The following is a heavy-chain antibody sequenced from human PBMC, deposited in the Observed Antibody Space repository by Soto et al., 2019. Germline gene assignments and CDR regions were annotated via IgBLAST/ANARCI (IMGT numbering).Heavy chain of an antibody. V-gene: IGHV3-23*01. Sequence: DVRLLESGGGLVQPGGSLRLSCAASGFNFRGYAISWVRQAPGKGLEWVSGISATGGTTYYVDSVKGRFTISRENSKNTLYLQMNSLRAGDTAVYYCAKGRDGYNPRGGYWGQGTLVTVSS. D-gene: IGHD2-21*01. CDR2: ISATGGTT. CDR1: GFNFRGYA. CDR3: AKGRDGYNPRGGY. J-gene: IGHJ4*02.